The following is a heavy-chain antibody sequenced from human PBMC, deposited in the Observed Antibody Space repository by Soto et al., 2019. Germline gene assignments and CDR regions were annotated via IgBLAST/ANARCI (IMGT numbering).Heavy chain of an antibody. J-gene: IGHJ6*02. D-gene: IGHD4-17*01. CDR1: GGSISSGGYY. Sequence: PSETLSLTCTVSGGSISSGGYYWSWIRQHPGKGLEWIGYIYYSGSTYYNPSLKSRVTISVDTSKNQFSLKLSSVTAADTAVYYCARDKSVGDYLSSYYYYYGMDVWGQGTTVTVSS. CDR3: ARDKSVGDYLSSYYYYYGMDV. CDR2: IYYSGST. V-gene: IGHV4-31*03.